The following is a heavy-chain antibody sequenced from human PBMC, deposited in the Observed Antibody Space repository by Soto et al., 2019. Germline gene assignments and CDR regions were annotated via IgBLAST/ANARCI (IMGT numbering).Heavy chain of an antibody. V-gene: IGHV3-23*01. Sequence: GGSLRLSCAASGFTFSDYAMSWVRQAPGKGLEWVSAISSGGGSPYYADSVKGRFTISRNNSQSTLFLQMNSLRAGDAAVYYCGKADARIVRRHFDCWAQGSLVTVAS. CDR2: ISSGGGSP. CDR3: GKADARIVRRHFDC. D-gene: IGHD1-26*01. CDR1: GFTFSDYA. J-gene: IGHJ4*02.